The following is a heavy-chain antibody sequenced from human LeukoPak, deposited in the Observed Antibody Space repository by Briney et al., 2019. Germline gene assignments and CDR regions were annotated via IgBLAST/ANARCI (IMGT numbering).Heavy chain of an antibody. CDR1: GYRFTNYW. Sequence: GESLQISCKGSGYRFTNYWIGWVRQMPGKGLEWMRIIYPADSDTRYSPSFQGQVTISADKSISTAYLQWSSLKASDTAMYYCARRTYYYDSSGYSGNFDYWGQGTLVTVSS. D-gene: IGHD3-22*01. J-gene: IGHJ4*02. CDR3: ARRTYYYDSSGYSGNFDY. V-gene: IGHV5-51*01. CDR2: IYPADSDT.